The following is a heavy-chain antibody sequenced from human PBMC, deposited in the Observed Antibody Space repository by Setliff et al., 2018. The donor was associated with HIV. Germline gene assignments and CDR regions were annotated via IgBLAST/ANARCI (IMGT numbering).Heavy chain of an antibody. V-gene: IGHV3-48*04. CDR1: GFTFNGYA. Sequence: GGSLRLSCVGSGFTFNGYAMNWVRQAPGKGLEWVSYISPNGNSMYYADSVEGRFTISRDNAKNSLYLQMNSLRAEDTAVYYCANMQWASNAWYSFDYWGQGAQVTVSS. J-gene: IGHJ4*02. D-gene: IGHD6-19*01. CDR2: ISPNGNSM. CDR3: ANMQWASNAWYSFDY.